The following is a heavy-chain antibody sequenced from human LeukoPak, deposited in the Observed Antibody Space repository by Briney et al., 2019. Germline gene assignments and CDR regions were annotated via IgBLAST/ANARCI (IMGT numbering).Heavy chain of an antibody. Sequence: GGSLRLSCAASGFTVSSNYMSWVRQAPGKGLEWVGRIKSKTDGGTTDYAAPVKGRFTISRDDSKNTLYLQMNSLKTEDTAVYYCTFGYYYDSSGYSKPYYFDYWGQGTLVTVSS. V-gene: IGHV3-15*01. J-gene: IGHJ4*02. CDR3: TFGYYYDSSGYSKPYYFDY. D-gene: IGHD3-22*01. CDR2: IKSKTDGGTT. CDR1: GFTVSSNY.